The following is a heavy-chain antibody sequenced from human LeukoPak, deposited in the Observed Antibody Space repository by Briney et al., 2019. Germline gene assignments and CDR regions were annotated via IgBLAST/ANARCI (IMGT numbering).Heavy chain of an antibody. Sequence: SETLSLTCAVYGGSFSGYYWSWIRQPPGKGLEWSGEIHHGGRTKYHPALRSRVTISVDTPNNQFSLKLSSMTAADTAVYYCARHGDWYFALWGPGTLVTVSS. CDR1: GGSFSGYY. CDR2: IHHGGRT. V-gene: IGHV4-34*01. J-gene: IGHJ2*01. CDR3: ARHGDWYFAL. D-gene: IGHD3-10*01.